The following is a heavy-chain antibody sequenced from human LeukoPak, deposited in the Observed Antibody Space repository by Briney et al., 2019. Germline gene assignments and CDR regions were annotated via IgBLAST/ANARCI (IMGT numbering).Heavy chain of an antibody. V-gene: IGHV3-21*01. Sequence: PGGSLRLSCAASGFTFNSYSMNWVRQAPGKGLEWVSSISISSTYIYYADSVKGRFTISRDNAKKSLYLQMNSLRAEDTAVYYCARDHGIGYWGQGTLVTVSS. CDR1: GFTFNSYS. CDR2: ISISSTYI. J-gene: IGHJ4*02. CDR3: ARDHGIGY. D-gene: IGHD1-26*01.